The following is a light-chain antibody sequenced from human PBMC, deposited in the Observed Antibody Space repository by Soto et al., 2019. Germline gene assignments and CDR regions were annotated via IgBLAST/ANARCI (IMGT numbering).Light chain of an antibody. CDR1: QSVSSNS. Sequence: EIVLTQSPGTLSLSPGERATLSCRASQSVSSNSLAWYQQKPGQAPRLLIYGASIRATGIPDRFSGSGSGTDFTLTISRLEPEEFAVYYCQQCGSSPLTFGGGTKVEIK. CDR3: QQCGSSPLT. J-gene: IGKJ4*01. V-gene: IGKV3-20*01. CDR2: GAS.